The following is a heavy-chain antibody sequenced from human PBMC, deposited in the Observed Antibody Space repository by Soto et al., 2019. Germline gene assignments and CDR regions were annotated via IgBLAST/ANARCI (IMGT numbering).Heavy chain of an antibody. J-gene: IGHJ4*02. CDR2: ISDSGATT. CDR3: AKEDTSSGSLDY. Sequence: GGSLRLSCAASGFPFGENAMSWVRQAPGKGLEWVSGISDSGATTYYSDSVRGRFTISRDNSKNTLYLQMKSLRAEDSASYYCAKEDTSSGSLDYWGQGALVTVSS. V-gene: IGHV3-23*01. D-gene: IGHD6-19*01. CDR1: GFPFGENA.